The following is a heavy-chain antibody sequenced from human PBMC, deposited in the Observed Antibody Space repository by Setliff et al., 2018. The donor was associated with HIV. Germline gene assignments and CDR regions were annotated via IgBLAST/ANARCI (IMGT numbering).Heavy chain of an antibody. D-gene: IGHD3-10*01. V-gene: IGHV1-69*05. CDR1: GGTLSSYA. J-gene: IGHJ4*02. Sequence: ASVKVSCKASGGTLSSYAISWVRQAPGQGLEWMGGIIPIFGAANYAQKFQGRVTITTDASTSAVYMELSSPRSEDTAVYYCTRQTYYYGSGSYFPPDYWGQGTLVTVSS. CDR3: TRQTYYYGSGSYFPPDY. CDR2: IIPIFGAA.